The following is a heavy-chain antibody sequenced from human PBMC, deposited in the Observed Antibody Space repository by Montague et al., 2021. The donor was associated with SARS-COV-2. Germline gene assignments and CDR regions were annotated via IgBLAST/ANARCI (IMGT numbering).Heavy chain of an antibody. J-gene: IGHJ6*03. D-gene: IGHD3-10*01. Sequence: SETLSLTCAVHGTSFSGYYWNWIRQPPGKGLEWIGEINHGGSTKYSPSLKSRLTISADTSKNQFSLKLTSVAAAAKAVYYCARLRDGVVPSPILGVGPYYSYYYMDVWGRGTTVTVSS. CDR2: INHGGST. CDR1: GTSFSGYY. CDR3: ARLRDGVVPSPILGVGPYYSYYYMDV. V-gene: IGHV4-34*01.